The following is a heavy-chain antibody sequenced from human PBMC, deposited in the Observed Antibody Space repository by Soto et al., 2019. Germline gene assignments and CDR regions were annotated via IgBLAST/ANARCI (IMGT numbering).Heavy chain of an antibody. V-gene: IGHV2-26*01. CDR3: ARAHDSGNRKFDF. J-gene: IGHJ4*02. CDR1: GFSLTNARMG. CDR2: IFSSDEK. Sequence: QVTLKESGPVQVKPTETLTRTCTVSGFSLTNARMGVSWIRQPPGKALEWLAHIFSSDEKSYSASLKSRLVISKDTSKSQVVLTMTNMDPLDTATYYCARAHDSGNRKFDFWGQGTLVTVSS. D-gene: IGHD4-4*01.